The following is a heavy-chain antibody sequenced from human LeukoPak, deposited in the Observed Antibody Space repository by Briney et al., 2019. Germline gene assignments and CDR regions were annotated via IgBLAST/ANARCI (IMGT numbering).Heavy chain of an antibody. CDR2: ISYDGSNK. CDR3: ARDRAVAGRALDY. V-gene: IGHV3-30-3*01. CDR1: GFTFSSYA. J-gene: IGHJ4*02. Sequence: GGCLRLSCAASGFTFSSYAMLWVRQAPGKGREWVAVISYDGSNKYYADSVKGRFTISRDNSKNTLYLQMNSLRAEDTAVYYCARDRAVAGRALDYWGQGTLVTVSS. D-gene: IGHD6-19*01.